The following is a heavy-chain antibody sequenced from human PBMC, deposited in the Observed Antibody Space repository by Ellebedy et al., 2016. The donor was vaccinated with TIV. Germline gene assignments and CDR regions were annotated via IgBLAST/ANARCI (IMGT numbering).Heavy chain of an antibody. J-gene: IGHJ6*02. CDR2: FDPEDGGT. CDR3: ATHANGHYSNSHRGYYYYYDMDV. CDR1: GSTLSDLA. Sequence: AASVKVSCKVSGSTLSDLAMHWVRQAPGKGLEWMGGFDPEDGGTIYAQKFQGRVTMTEDTSTAYMELSSLRSEDTAIYYCATHANGHYSNSHRGYYYYYDMDVWGQGTTVTVSS. V-gene: IGHV1-24*01. D-gene: IGHD6-6*01.